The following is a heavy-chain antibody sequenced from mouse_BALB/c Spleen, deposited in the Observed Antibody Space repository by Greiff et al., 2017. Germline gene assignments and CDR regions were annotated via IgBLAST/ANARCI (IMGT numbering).Heavy chain of an antibody. CDR2: ISSGGGST. D-gene: IGHD1-1*01. V-gene: IGHV5-12-1*01. CDR3: ATFIRYFDV. J-gene: IGHJ1*01. Sequence: EVQLQESGGGLVKPGGSLKLSCAASGFAFSSYDMSWVRQTPEKRLEWVAYISSGGGSTYYPDTVKGRFTISRDNAKNTLYLQMSSLKSEDTAMYYCATFIRYFDVWGAGTTVTVSS. CDR1: GFAFSSYD.